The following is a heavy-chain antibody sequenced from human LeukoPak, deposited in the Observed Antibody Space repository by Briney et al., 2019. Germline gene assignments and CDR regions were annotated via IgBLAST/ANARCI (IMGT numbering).Heavy chain of an antibody. D-gene: IGHD6-19*01. CDR3: ARGEIAVAGPLNWFDP. CDR1: GGSISSGDYY. Sequence: SETLSLTCTVSGGSISSGDYYWSWIRQPPGKGLEWIGYIYYSGSTYYNPSLKSRVTISVDTSKNQFSLKLSSVTAADTAVYYCARGEIAVAGPLNWFDPWGQGTLVTASS. J-gene: IGHJ5*02. CDR2: IYYSGST. V-gene: IGHV4-30-4*01.